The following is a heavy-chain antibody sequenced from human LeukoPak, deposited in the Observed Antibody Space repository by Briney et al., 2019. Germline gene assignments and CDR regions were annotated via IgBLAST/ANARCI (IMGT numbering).Heavy chain of an antibody. J-gene: IGHJ5*02. V-gene: IGHV3-23*01. CDR2: IGFGDDSA. CDR3: AKDPTSVGGRHDWLLDS. Sequence: GGSLRLSCAASGFTFNNYAMSWVRQAPGKGLEWVSTIGFGDDSAYYADSVKGRFTISRDNSKNTLYLQMNYLRAEDTAVYYCAKDPTSVGGRHDWLLDSWGQGTLVTVSS. CDR1: GFTFNNYA. D-gene: IGHD3-9*01.